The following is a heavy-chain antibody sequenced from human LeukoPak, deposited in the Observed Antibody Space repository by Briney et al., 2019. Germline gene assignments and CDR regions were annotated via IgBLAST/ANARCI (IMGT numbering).Heavy chain of an antibody. J-gene: IGHJ4*02. CDR1: GGSISSGSYY. Sequence: SQTLSLTCTVSGGSISSGSYYWTWIRQPAVKGLEWIGRIYTSGSTNYNPSLKSRVTISVDTSKNQFSLQLSSVTAADTAMYYCARDRSGSYFDYWGQGTLVTVSS. CDR2: IYTSGST. V-gene: IGHV4-61*02. D-gene: IGHD3-3*01. CDR3: ARDRSGSYFDY.